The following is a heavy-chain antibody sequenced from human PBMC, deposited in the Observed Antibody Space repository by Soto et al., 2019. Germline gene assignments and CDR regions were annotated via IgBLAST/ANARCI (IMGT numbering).Heavy chain of an antibody. CDR3: ARGRGSFYLDF. CDR1: GFTFGNYW. V-gene: IGHV3-74*01. D-gene: IGHD1-26*01. CDR2: IHSDGTIT. Sequence: EVQLVESGGGLVQPGGSLRLSCATSGFTFGNYWMYWVRQAPGKGLVWVSRIHSDGTITTYADSVKGRFTISRDIAKNTLYLQMNSLRAEDTAMYYCARGRGSFYLDFWDQGTLVTVSS. J-gene: IGHJ4*02.